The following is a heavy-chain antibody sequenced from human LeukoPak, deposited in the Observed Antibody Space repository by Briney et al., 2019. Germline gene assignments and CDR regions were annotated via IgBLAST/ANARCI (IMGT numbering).Heavy chain of an antibody. CDR3: ARGGSMPGISYLDC. J-gene: IGHJ4*02. CDR1: GFTFNNFD. V-gene: IGHV3-23*01. D-gene: IGHD3-3*02. Sequence: PGGSLRLSCAASGFTFNNFDMSWVRQAPGKGLEWVSRVSGSGGRTLYADSVKGRFTISRDNSKNTVYLQLNSLRVDDTAVYFCARGGSMPGISYLDCWGQGTLVTVSS. CDR2: VSGSGGRT.